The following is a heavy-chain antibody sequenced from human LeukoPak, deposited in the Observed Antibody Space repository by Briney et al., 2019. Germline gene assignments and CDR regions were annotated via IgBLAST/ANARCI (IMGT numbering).Heavy chain of an antibody. J-gene: IGHJ6*02. CDR3: AKKYGRGTTSGPATSMDA. Sequence: GGSLRLSCVASGFTFDNYAMAWIRQFPGKGLEWVSVVAAGGGGIQYADSVKGRFIISRDNPKNTLYLQMNSLRAEDTAVYYCAKKYGRGTTSGPATSMDAWGQGTTVTVSS. CDR1: GFTFDNYA. CDR2: VAAGGGGI. D-gene: IGHD3-10*02. V-gene: IGHV3-23*01.